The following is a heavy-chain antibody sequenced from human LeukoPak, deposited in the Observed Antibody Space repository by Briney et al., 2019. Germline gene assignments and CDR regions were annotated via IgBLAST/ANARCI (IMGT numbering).Heavy chain of an antibody. CDR3: AKGVGRGGYYYFDY. V-gene: IGHV3-74*01. Sequence: PGGSLRLSCAASGFIFSSYWMHWVRHAPGKGLAWVSRINTDGSSTSYADSVKGRFTISRDNAKNTLYLQMNSLRAEDTAVYYCAKGVGRGGYYYFDYWGQGTLVTVSS. D-gene: IGHD2-21*01. CDR1: GFIFSSYW. CDR2: INTDGSST. J-gene: IGHJ4*02.